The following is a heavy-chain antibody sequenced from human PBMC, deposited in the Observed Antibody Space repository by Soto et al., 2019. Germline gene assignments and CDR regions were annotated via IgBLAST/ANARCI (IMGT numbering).Heavy chain of an antibody. V-gene: IGHV1-8*01. CDR3: SRGRQGPAHPVDY. Sequence: QVQLVQSGAEVKKPVASVKVSCKASGYTFTSYDINWVRQATGQGLEWMGWMNPNSGNTGYAQKFQGRGTMTRSTSISTAYMELSSLRSEDAAVYYCSRGRQGPAHPVDYWGQGNLVTVSS. CDR2: MNPNSGNT. CDR1: GYTFTSYD. J-gene: IGHJ4*02.